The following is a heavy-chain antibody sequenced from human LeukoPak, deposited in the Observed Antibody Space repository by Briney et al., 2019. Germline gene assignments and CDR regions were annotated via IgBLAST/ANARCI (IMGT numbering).Heavy chain of an antibody. J-gene: IGHJ4*02. CDR3: ARESFPYDSSGYYGY. D-gene: IGHD3-22*01. V-gene: IGHV1-69*05. CDR1: GGTFSSYA. Sequence: SVTVSCKASGGTFSSYAISWVRQAPGQGLEWMGGIIPIFGTANYAQKFQGRVTITTDESTSTAYMELSSLRSEDTAVYYCARESFPYDSSGYYGYWGQGTLVTVSS. CDR2: IIPIFGTA.